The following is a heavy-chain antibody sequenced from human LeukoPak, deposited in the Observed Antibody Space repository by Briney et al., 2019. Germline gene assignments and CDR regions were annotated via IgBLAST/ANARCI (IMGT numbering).Heavy chain of an antibody. D-gene: IGHD3-22*01. CDR2: IRYDGSNK. CDR3: AKEAEYYYDSSGYYEAFYMVV. J-gene: IGHJ6*03. Sequence: PGGSLRLACSASGFTFSSYCMPSVPQAPGKGLEWVAFIRYDGSNKYYADSVKRRFTISSDNSKNTLYLQMNSLRGEDTAVYYCAKEAEYYYDSSGYYEAFYMVVWGKGTTVTISS. V-gene: IGHV3-30*02. CDR1: GFTFSSYC.